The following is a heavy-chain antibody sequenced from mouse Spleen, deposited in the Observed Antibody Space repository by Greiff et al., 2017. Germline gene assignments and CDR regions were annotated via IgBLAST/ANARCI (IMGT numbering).Heavy chain of an antibody. CDR3: ARLGRDYAMDY. CDR1: GYSITSGYD. Sequence: EVKLVESGPGMVKPSQSLSLTCTVTGYSITSGYDWHWIRHFPGNKLEWMGYISYSGSTNYNPSLKSRISITHDTSKNHFFLKLNSVTTEDTATYYCARLGRDYAMDYWGQGTSVTVSS. J-gene: IGHJ4*01. CDR2: ISYSGST. V-gene: IGHV3-1*01. D-gene: IGHD4-1*01.